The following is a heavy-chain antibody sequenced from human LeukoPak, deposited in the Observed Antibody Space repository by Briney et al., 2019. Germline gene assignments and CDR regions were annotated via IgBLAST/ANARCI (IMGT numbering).Heavy chain of an antibody. D-gene: IGHD2-15*01. V-gene: IGHV3-73*01. Sequence: GSLSPSPAASGFTFCGFFIDWVRQASGKGLEWVGLIRSKPNSYTTVYAASVQGRFTISRDDSKNTGYLQLNSLKAEDTAVYYCTRQHCSRGNCSYVDYWGQGTMVTVSS. CDR3: TRQHCSRGNCSYVDY. CDR2: IRSKPNSYTT. CDR1: GFTFCGFF. J-gene: IGHJ4*02.